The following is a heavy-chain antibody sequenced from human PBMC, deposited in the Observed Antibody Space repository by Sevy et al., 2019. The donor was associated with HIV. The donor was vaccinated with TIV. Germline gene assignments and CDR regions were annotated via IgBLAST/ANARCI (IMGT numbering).Heavy chain of an antibody. J-gene: IGHJ4*02. V-gene: IGHV3-7*01. CDR3: VRAMAAAQSY. Sequence: GGSLRLSCAASGFTLSSYWVNWVCQAPGKGLEWVANINQDGNKKYYVDSVKGRFTISRDNIMNSVHLQMNSLRAEDTAVYYCVRAMAAAQSYWGQGALVTVSS. CDR2: INQDGNKK. D-gene: IGHD6-13*01. CDR1: GFTLSSYW.